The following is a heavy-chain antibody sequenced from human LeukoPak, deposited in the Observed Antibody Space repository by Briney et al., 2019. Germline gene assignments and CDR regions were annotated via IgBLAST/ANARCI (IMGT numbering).Heavy chain of an antibody. CDR3: ARDILTKQAYSGYDN. V-gene: IGHV3-48*02. J-gene: IGHJ4*02. Sequence: GGSLRLSCAASGFTFTYYAMNWVRQAPGKGLEWVSYISSSSNTIYYADSVKGRFTISRDNAKNSLYLQMNSLRDEETAVYYCARDILTKQAYSGYDNWGQGTLVTVSS. CDR1: GFTFTYYA. CDR2: ISSSSNTI. D-gene: IGHD5-12*01.